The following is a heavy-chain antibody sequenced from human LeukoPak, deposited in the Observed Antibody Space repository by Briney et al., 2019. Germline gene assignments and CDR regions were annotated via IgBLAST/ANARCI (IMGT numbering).Heavy chain of an antibody. D-gene: IGHD2-8*01. CDR1: GGTFSSYA. Sequence: SVKVSCKASGGTFSSYAISWVRQAPGQGLEWMGRIIPIFGTANYAQKFQGRVTITTDESTSTAYMELRSLRSDDTAVYYCARGDCTNGVCYYMDVWGKGTTVTVSS. CDR2: IIPIFGTA. V-gene: IGHV1-69*05. CDR3: ARGDCTNGVCYYMDV. J-gene: IGHJ6*03.